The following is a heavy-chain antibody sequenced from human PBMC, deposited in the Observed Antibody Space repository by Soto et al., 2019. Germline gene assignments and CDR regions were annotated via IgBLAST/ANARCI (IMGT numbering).Heavy chain of an antibody. D-gene: IGHD1-26*01. Sequence: EVQLVESGGGVVQPGGSLRLSCAASGFIFTSYSMNWVRQAPGKGLEWLSYIRIDSNHIGYADSVRGRFTISSDIAKNSLYLQMNSLRDEDPAVYYCARDLSYAFDYWGQGTLVTCSS. CDR3: ARDLSYAFDY. J-gene: IGHJ4*02. CDR1: GFIFTSYS. CDR2: IRIDSNHI. V-gene: IGHV3-48*02.